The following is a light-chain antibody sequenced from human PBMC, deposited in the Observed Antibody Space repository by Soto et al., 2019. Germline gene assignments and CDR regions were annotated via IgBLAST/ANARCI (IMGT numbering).Light chain of an antibody. CDR2: KAS. Sequence: DIQMTQSPSTLSASVGDRVTITCRASQSISSWLAWYQQKPGKAPKLLIYKASSLKSGVPSRFSGSGSGTEFTLTISSLQPDDFGTFYCQQYNSYSTFGQGTKVEIK. V-gene: IGKV1-5*03. J-gene: IGKJ1*01. CDR1: QSISSW. CDR3: QQYNSYST.